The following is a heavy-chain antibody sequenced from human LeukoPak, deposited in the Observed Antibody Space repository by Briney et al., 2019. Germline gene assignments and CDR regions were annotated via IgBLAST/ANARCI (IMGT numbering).Heavy chain of an antibody. Sequence: ASVKVSCKASDYTFTSYGITWVRQAPGQGLEWTGWISGYNGNTNYAQKLQGRVTMTTDTSTSTAYMELRSLISDDTAVYYCARGGDIVPLQYWGQGTLVTVSS. CDR1: DYTFTSYG. CDR2: ISGYNGNT. V-gene: IGHV1-18*04. J-gene: IGHJ1*01. D-gene: IGHD2-8*01. CDR3: ARGGDIVPLQY.